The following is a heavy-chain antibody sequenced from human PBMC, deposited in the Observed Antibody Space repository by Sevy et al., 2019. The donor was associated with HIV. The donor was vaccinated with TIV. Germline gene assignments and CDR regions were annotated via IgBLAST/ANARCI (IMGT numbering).Heavy chain of an antibody. J-gene: IGHJ4*02. CDR1: GFTFSSYA. D-gene: IGHD3-10*01. CDR2: ISYDGSNK. Sequence: GGSLRLSCAASGFTFSSYAMHWVRQAPGKGLEWVAVISYDGSNKYYADSVKGRFTISRDNSKNTLYLQMNSLRAEDTAVYYCATILMWFGELPRGLDYWGQGALVTVSS. V-gene: IGHV3-30-3*01. CDR3: ATILMWFGELPRGLDY.